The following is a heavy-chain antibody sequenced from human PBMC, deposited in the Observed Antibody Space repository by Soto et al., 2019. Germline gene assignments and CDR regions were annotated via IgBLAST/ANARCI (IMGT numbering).Heavy chain of an antibody. CDR1: GGSISSSSYY. Sequence: QLQLQESGPGLVKPSETLSLTCTVSGGSISSSSYYWGWIRQPPGKGLEWLGSIYYSGSTYYNPSLKSRVTISVDTSKKQFSLKLSSVTAADTAVYYCARRDTAMVRYYYYGMDVWGQGTTVTVSS. V-gene: IGHV4-39*01. CDR2: IYYSGST. CDR3: ARRDTAMVRYYYYGMDV. D-gene: IGHD5-18*01. J-gene: IGHJ6*02.